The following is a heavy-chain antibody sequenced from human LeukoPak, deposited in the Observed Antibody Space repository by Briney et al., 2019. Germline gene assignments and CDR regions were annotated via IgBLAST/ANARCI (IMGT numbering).Heavy chain of an antibody. D-gene: IGHD6-13*01. CDR1: GYSFISSW. Sequence: GESLKISCKGSGYSFISSWIAWVRQMPGKGLEWMGLIYPGDSNTRYSPSFQGQVTISADKSINTAYVQWSSLKASDTAMYYCARRIYSSSRQYYFDYWGQGTLVTVSS. J-gene: IGHJ4*02. CDR3: ARRIYSSSRQYYFDY. CDR2: IYPGDSNT. V-gene: IGHV5-51*01.